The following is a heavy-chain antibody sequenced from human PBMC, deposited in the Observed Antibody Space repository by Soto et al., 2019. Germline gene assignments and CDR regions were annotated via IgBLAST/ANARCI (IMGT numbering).Heavy chain of an antibody. J-gene: IGHJ4*02. Sequence: PGGSLSLCCAASGFTFSNYAMSWIRQAPGKGLEWVSTIRETGNTYYADSVRGRFATSRDNSENTLYLQMSSLRAEDTAVYYCAKQQMGVIRALDYWGQGTLVTVSS. CDR2: IRETGNT. V-gene: IGHV3-23*01. CDR1: GFTFSNYA. D-gene: IGHD1-26*01. CDR3: AKQQMGVIRALDY.